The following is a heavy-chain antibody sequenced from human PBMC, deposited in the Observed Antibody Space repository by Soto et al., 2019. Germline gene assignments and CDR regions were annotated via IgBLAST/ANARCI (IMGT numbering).Heavy chain of an antibody. Sequence: QLQLQESGPGLVKPSETLSLTCYVSGGSISNSRYYWGWIRQPPGKGLEWIGTFDYSANTYSNPSLKSRITLSVDTPKNQFSLNLTSVTAADTAVYYCATVRRGAWYFDLWVRGTLVTVSS. CDR3: ATVRRGAWYFDL. D-gene: IGHD3-10*02. V-gene: IGHV4-39*01. J-gene: IGHJ2*01. CDR1: GGSISNSRYY. CDR2: FDYSANT.